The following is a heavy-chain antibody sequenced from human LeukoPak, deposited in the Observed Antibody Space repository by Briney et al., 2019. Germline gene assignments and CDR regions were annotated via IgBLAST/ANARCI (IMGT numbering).Heavy chain of an antibody. CDR1: GGTFSSYA. V-gene: IGHV1-69*04. CDR2: IIPILGIA. D-gene: IGHD1-26*01. Sequence: SVKVSCKASGGTFSSYAISWVRQAPGQGLEWMGRIIPILGIANYAQKFQGRVTITADKSTSTAYMELSSLRSEDTAVYYCARDTGGVGAKGRYWGQGTLVTVSS. J-gene: IGHJ4*02. CDR3: ARDTGGVGAKGRY.